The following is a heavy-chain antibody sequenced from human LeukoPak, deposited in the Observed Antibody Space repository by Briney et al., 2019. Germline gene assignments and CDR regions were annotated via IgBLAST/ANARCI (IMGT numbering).Heavy chain of an antibody. CDR3: ARVGPGYCSSTSCYTGPPLPEEFDY. Sequence: SETLSLTXSVSGASISSYYWNWIRQPPGKGLEWIGEINHSGSTNYNPSLKSRVTISVDTSKNQFSLKLSSVTAADTAVYYCARVGPGYCSSTSCYTGPPLPEEFDYWDQGTLVTVSS. V-gene: IGHV4-34*01. CDR2: INHSGST. D-gene: IGHD2-2*02. CDR1: GASISSYY. J-gene: IGHJ4*02.